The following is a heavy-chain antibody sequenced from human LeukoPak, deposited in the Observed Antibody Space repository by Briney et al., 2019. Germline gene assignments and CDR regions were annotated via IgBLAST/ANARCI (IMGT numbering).Heavy chain of an antibody. CDR3: ARDPGDYGDYLLDY. Sequence: ASVKVSCKASGGTLSSYAISWVRQAPGQGLERMGGIIPIFGTANYAQKFQGRVTITADESTSTAYMELSSLRSEDTAVYYCARDPGDYGDYLLDYWGQGTLVTVSS. V-gene: IGHV1-69*13. D-gene: IGHD4-17*01. CDR2: IIPIFGTA. J-gene: IGHJ4*02. CDR1: GGTLSSYA.